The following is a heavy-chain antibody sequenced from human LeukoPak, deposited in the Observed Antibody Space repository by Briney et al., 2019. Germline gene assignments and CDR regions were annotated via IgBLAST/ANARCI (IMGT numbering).Heavy chain of an antibody. CDR3: ARDAITMVRGVTPH. D-gene: IGHD3-10*01. CDR2: ISAYNGNT. V-gene: IGHV1-18*04. Sequence: ASVKVSCKASGYTFTGYYMHWVRQAPGQGLEWMGWISAYNGNTNYAQNLQGRVTMTTDTSTSTAYMELRSLRSDDTAVYYCARDAITMVRGVTPHWGQGTLVTVSS. CDR1: GYTFTGYY. J-gene: IGHJ4*02.